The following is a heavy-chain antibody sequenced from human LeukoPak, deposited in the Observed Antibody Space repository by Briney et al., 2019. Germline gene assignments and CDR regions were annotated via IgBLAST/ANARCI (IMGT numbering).Heavy chain of an antibody. Sequence: PSETLSLTCAVYGGSFSGYYWSWIRQPPGKGLEWIGEINHSGSTNYNPSLKSRVTISVDTSKNQFSLKLSSVTAADTAVYYCASRGYGDTDYYYYYGMDVWGQGTTVTVSS. CDR1: GGSFSGYY. J-gene: IGHJ6*02. V-gene: IGHV4-34*01. CDR3: ASRGYGDTDYYYYYGMDV. CDR2: INHSGST. D-gene: IGHD4-17*01.